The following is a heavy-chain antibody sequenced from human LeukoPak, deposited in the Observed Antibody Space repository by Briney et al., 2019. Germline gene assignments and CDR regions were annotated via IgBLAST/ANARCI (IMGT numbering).Heavy chain of an antibody. CDR2: INWNGGST. D-gene: IGHD6-13*01. CDR3: ARDPPIAAAGTEDY. J-gene: IGHJ4*02. V-gene: IGHV3-20*04. CDR1: GFTFSSYS. Sequence: PGGSLRLSCAASGFTFSSYSMNWVRQAPGKGLEWVSGINWNGGSTGYADSVKGRFTISRDNAKNSLYLQMNSLRAEDTALYYCARDPPIAAAGTEDYWGQGTLVTVSS.